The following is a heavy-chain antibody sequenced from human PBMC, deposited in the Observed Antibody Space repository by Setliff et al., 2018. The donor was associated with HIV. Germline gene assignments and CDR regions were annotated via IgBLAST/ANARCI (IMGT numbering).Heavy chain of an antibody. CDR2: VTHSGRT. CDR1: GGSFSGYY. D-gene: IGHD4-17*01. CDR3: ARAAAGNTGPFDL. V-gene: IGHV4-34*01. Sequence: SETLSLTCAVYGGSFSGYYWSWIRQPPGKGLEWIGEVTHSGRTNYNPSLESRVTISVDTSKNQFSLKLSSVTASDTAVYYCARAAAGNTGPFDLWGQGSPVTVSS. J-gene: IGHJ4*02.